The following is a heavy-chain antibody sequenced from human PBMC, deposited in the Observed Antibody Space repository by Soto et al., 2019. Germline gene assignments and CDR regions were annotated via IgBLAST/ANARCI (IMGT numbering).Heavy chain of an antibody. V-gene: IGHV4-4*02. Sequence: QVQLQESGPGLVKPSGTLSLTCAVSGGSFTSNNWWTWVRQPPGQGLEWIGEIYRTGSTNYNPSLKNRVTISLDTSENQFSLKVTSLTAADTAVYYCASRDPGTSVDYWGQGTLVTVSS. J-gene: IGHJ4*02. CDR3: ASRDPGTSVDY. D-gene: IGHD1-7*01. CDR2: IYRTGST. CDR1: GGSFTSNNW.